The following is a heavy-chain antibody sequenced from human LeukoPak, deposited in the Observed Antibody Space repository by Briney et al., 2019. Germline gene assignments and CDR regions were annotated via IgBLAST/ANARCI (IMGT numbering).Heavy chain of an antibody. CDR2: INPNSGGT. D-gene: IGHD3-10*01. Sequence: ASVKVSCKASGYTFTGYYMHRVRQAPGQGLEWMGWINPNSGGTNYAQKFQGRVTMTRDTSISTAYMELSRLRSDDTAVYYCARRDGSGSYYNKNFDYWGQGTLVTVSS. CDR1: GYTFTGYY. V-gene: IGHV1-2*02. J-gene: IGHJ4*02. CDR3: ARRDGSGSYYNKNFDY.